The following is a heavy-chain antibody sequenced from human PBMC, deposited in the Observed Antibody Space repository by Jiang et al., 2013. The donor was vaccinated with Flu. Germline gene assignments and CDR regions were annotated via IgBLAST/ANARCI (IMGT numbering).Heavy chain of an antibody. Sequence: LLKPSETLSLTCAVYGGSFSGYYWSWIRQPPGKGLEWIGEINHSGSTNYNPSLKSRVTISVDTSKNQFSLKLSSVTAADTAVYYCARGWWRHDILTGYHGRVIVWFDPWGQGTLVTVSS. CDR2: INHSGST. V-gene: IGHV4-34*01. CDR3: ARGWWRHDILTGYHGRVIVWFDP. D-gene: IGHD3-9*01. J-gene: IGHJ5*02. CDR1: GGSFSGYY.